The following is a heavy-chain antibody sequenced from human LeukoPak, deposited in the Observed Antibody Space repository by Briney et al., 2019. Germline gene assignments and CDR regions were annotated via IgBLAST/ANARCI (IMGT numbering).Heavy chain of an antibody. J-gene: IGHJ3*02. CDR2: IYYSGST. D-gene: IGHD2-2*01. CDR3: AREGPSSPDAFGI. V-gene: IGHV4-31*03. Sequence: SQTLSLTCTVSGGSISSGGYYWSWIRQHPGKGLEWIGYIYYSGSTYYNPSLKSRVTISVDTSKNQFSLKLSSVTAADTAVYYCAREGPSSPDAFGIWGQGTMVTVSS. CDR1: GGSISSGGYY.